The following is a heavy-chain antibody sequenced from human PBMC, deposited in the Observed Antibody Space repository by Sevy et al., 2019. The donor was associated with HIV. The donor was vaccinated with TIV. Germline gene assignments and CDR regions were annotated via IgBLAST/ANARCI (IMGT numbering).Heavy chain of an antibody. CDR2: ITSGGAT. V-gene: IGHV3-23*01. D-gene: IGHD3-16*01. CDR3: AGGDTPLITDLDY. J-gene: IGHJ4*02. Sequence: GGSLRLCCAASGLTFDTIGMSWVRQAPGKGLEWVAGITSGGATYYADSVKGRFTVSRDNSRNTLYLQLNSLRADDTAVFYCAGGDTPLITDLDYWGQGTLVTVSS. CDR1: GLTFDTIG.